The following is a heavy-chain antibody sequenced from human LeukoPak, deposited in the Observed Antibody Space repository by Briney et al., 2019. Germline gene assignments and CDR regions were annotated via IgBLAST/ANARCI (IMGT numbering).Heavy chain of an antibody. Sequence: GRSLRLSCAASGFTFDDYAMHWVRQAPGKGLEWVSCISWDSGSEGYADSVQGRFTISRDNAKNSLYLHMNSLRAEDTALYYCAKDRFRGYTSGYDYWGQGALVTVSS. CDR2: ISWDSGSE. CDR1: GFTFDDYA. D-gene: IGHD3-22*01. J-gene: IGHJ4*02. V-gene: IGHV3-9*01. CDR3: AKDRFRGYTSGYDY.